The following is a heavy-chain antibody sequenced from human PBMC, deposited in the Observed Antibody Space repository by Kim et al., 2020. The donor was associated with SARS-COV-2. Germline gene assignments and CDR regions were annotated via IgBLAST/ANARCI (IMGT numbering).Heavy chain of an antibody. Sequence: ASVKVSCKASGYTFTGYYMHWVRQAPGQGLEWMGRINPNSGGTNYAQKFQGRVTMTRDTSISTAYMELSRLRSDDTAVYYCARDSSGWYYYYYYYMDVWGKGTTVTVSS. CDR3: ARDSSGWYYYYYYYMDV. D-gene: IGHD6-19*01. CDR2: INPNSGGT. J-gene: IGHJ6*03. CDR1: GYTFTGYY. V-gene: IGHV1-2*06.